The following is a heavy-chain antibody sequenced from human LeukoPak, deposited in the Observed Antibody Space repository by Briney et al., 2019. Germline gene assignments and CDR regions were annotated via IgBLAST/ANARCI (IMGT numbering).Heavy chain of an antibody. V-gene: IGHV4-4*02. D-gene: IGHD3-10*01. CDR1: AGSISSSNW. J-gene: IGHJ4*02. Sequence: SETLSLTCAVSAGSISSSNWWSWVRQPPGKGLEWIGEIYHSGSTNYNPSLKSRVTISVDKSKNQFSLKLSSVTAADTAVYYCASLVMVRGAQTVTVDYWGQGTLVTVSS. CDR3: ASLVMVRGAQTVTVDY. CDR2: IYHSGST.